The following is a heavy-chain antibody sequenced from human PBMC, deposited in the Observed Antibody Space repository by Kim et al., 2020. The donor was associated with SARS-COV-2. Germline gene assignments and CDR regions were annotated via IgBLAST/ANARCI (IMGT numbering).Heavy chain of an antibody. CDR3: ARVGPIVGGDNYFDP. Sequence: ASVKVSCKPSGYTFTGYYLHWVRQAPGQGLEWMGRINPNSGGTNYAQKFQGRVTMTRDTSIGTAYLELTSLKSDDTAVYYCARVGPIVGGDNYFDPCGQG. V-gene: IGHV1-2*06. J-gene: IGHJ5*02. D-gene: IGHD1-20*01. CDR2: INPNSGGT. CDR1: GYTFTGYY.